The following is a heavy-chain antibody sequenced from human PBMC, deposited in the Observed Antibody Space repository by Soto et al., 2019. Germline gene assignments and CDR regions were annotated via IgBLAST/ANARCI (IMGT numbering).Heavy chain of an antibody. CDR2: IIPIFGTA. V-gene: IGHV1-69*12. CDR3: ARGGAVVGHDAFDI. CDR1: GGTFSSYA. Sequence: QVQLVQSGAEVKKPGSSVKVSCKASGGTFSSYAISWVRQAPGQGLEWMGGIIPIFGTANYGQKFQGRVTITAEESTSTAYMELSSLRSEDTAVYYCARGGAVVGHDAFDIWGQGTMVTVSS. D-gene: IGHD2-15*01. J-gene: IGHJ3*02.